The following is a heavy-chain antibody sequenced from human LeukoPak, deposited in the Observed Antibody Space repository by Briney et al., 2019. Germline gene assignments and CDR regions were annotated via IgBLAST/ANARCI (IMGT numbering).Heavy chain of an antibody. CDR1: GFTFSNAW. CDR3: ARGYYGTSGYLGY. Sequence: GGSLRLSCAASGFTFSNAWMSWVRQAPGKGLEWVSYISSSGTTIYYADSVKGRFTISRDNAKNSLYLQMISLTAEDTAVYYCARGYYGTSGYLGYWGRGTLVTVSS. D-gene: IGHD3-22*01. J-gene: IGHJ4*02. CDR2: ISSSGTTI. V-gene: IGHV3-11*04.